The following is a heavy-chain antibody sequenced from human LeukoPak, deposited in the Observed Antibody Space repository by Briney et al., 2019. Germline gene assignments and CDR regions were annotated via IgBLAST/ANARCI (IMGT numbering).Heavy chain of an antibody. D-gene: IGHD1-7*01. CDR2: IYSGGST. CDR3: AKSYNWKYADYFDY. Sequence: PGGSLRLSCAASGLTVSTNHMSWVRQAPGKGLEWVSVIYSGGSTYYADSVKGRFTISRDNSKNTVYLQMNSLRAEDTAVYYCAKSYNWKYADYFDYWGQGTLVTVSS. J-gene: IGHJ4*02. V-gene: IGHV3-66*02. CDR1: GLTVSTNH.